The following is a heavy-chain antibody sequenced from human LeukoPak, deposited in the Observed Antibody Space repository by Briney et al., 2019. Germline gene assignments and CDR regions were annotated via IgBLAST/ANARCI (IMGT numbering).Heavy chain of an antibody. CDR1: GFSLSTSGVG. CDR3: AHRPPDYDFWSGYYTRQYYFDY. J-gene: IGHJ4*02. V-gene: IGHV2-5*01. CDR2: IYWNDDK. D-gene: IGHD3-3*01. Sequence: ESGPTLVKPTQTLTLTCTFSGFSLSTSGVGVGWIRQPPGKALEWLALIYWNDDKRYSPSLKSRLTLTKDTSKNRVVLTMTNMDPVDTATYYCAHRPPDYDFWSGYYTRQYYFDYWGQGTLVTVSS.